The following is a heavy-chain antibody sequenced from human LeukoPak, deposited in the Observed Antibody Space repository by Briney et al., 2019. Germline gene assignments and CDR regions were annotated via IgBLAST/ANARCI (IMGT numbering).Heavy chain of an antibody. V-gene: IGHV3-21*01. J-gene: IGHJ5*02. CDR1: GFTFSSYS. D-gene: IGHD1-14*01. CDR2: ISSSSSYI. Sequence: PGGSLRLSCAASGFTFSSYSMDWVRQAPGKGLEWVSSISSSSSYIYYADSVKGRFTISRDNAKNSLYLQMNSLRAEDTAVYYCARDSETGIHPHNWFDPWGQGTLVTVSS. CDR3: ARDSETGIHPHNWFDP.